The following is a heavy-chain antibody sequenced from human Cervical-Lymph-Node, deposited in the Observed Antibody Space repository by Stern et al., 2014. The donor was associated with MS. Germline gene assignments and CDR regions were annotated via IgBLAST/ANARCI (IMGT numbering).Heavy chain of an antibody. J-gene: IGHJ4*02. CDR1: GFTFTNFW. V-gene: IGHV3-7*01. Sequence: EVQLVQSGGGLVQPGGSLRLSCAASGFTFTNFWMSWVRQAPGKGLEWVANINYDGSEKYYVASVEGRFTISRENAKNSLYLEMNSLRVDDTAVYYCARYLNYGRDYWGQGTLVTVSS. D-gene: IGHD3-10*01. CDR3: ARYLNYGRDY. CDR2: INYDGSEK.